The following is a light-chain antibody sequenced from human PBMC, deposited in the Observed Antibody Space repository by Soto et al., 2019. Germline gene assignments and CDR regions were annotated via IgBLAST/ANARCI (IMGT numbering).Light chain of an antibody. CDR2: AAS. CDR3: QQGYSSPWT. J-gene: IGKJ1*01. V-gene: IGKV1-39*01. CDR1: QSIASY. Sequence: DIHMTQSPASLSASVGDRVTITCRASQSIASYLNWYQQRPGKAPKLLIHAASTLQSGVPSRFSGSESESGTDFTLTISSLQPEDVATYYCQQGYSSPWTFGQGTKVDIK.